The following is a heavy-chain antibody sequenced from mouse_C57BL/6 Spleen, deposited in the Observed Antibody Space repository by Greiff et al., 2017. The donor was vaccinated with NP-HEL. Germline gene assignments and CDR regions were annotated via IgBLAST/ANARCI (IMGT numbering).Heavy chain of an antibody. D-gene: IGHD1-1*01. CDR3: ARDFYYGSSYGYAMDY. Sequence: QVQLQQSGTELVKPGASVKLSCKASGYTFTSYWMHWVKQRPGQGLEWIGNINPSNGGTNYNEKFKSKATLTVDKSPSTAYMQLSSLTSEDSAVYYCARDFYYGSSYGYAMDYWGQGTSVTVSS. CDR2: INPSNGGT. CDR1: GYTFTSYW. V-gene: IGHV1-53*01. J-gene: IGHJ4*01.